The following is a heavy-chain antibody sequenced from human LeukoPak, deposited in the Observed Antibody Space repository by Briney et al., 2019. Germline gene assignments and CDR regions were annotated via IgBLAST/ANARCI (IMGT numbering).Heavy chain of an antibody. CDR1: GYTFTAYY. J-gene: IGHJ4*02. D-gene: IGHD1-26*01. CDR2: INPSGGST. CDR3: ARETGGRQYFDY. Sequence: GASVTVSCKASGYTFTAYYMHWVRQAPGQGLEWMGIINPSGGSTSYAQKFQGRVTMTRDTSTSTVYMELSSLRSEDTAVYYCARETGGRQYFDYWGQGTLVTVSS. V-gene: IGHV1-46*01.